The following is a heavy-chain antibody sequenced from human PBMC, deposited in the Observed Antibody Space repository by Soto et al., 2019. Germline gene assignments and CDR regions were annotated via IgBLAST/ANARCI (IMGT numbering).Heavy chain of an antibody. V-gene: IGHV3-23*01. CDR3: ARESISGYSYGYGPDPFDY. Sequence: PGGSLRLSCAASGFTFSSYAMSWVRQAPGKGLEWVSAISGSGGSTYYADSVKGRFTISRDNSKNTLYLQMNSLRAEDTAVYYCARESISGYSYGYGPDPFDYWGQGTLVTVSS. D-gene: IGHD5-18*01. CDR2: ISGSGGST. J-gene: IGHJ4*02. CDR1: GFTFSSYA.